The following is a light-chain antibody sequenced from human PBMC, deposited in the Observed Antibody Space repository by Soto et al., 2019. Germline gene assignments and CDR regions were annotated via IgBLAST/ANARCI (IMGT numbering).Light chain of an antibody. CDR3: SSYTSSSTLYV. V-gene: IGLV2-14*01. CDR1: SSDVGGYNY. CDR2: DVS. J-gene: IGLJ1*01. Sequence: QSALTQPASVSGSPGQSITISCTGTSSDVGGYNYVSWYQQHPGKAPKFMIYDVSNRPSGASNRFSGSKSGNTASLTISGLRAEDEADYYCSSYTSSSTLYVFGTGTKVTVL.